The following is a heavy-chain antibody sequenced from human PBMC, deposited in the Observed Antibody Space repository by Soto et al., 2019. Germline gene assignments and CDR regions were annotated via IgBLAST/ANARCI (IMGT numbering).Heavy chain of an antibody. V-gene: IGHV1-69*01. CDR3: ARSQGSSTSLEIYYYYYYGMDV. CDR2: IIPISGTA. Sequence: QVQLVQSGAEVKKPRSSVKVSCKASGGTFSSYAISWVRQAPGQGLEWMGGIIPISGTANYAQKFQGRVTITADESTSTVSMELSSLRSEDTAVYFCARSQGSSTSLEIYYYYYYGMDVWGQGTTVTVSS. CDR1: GGTFSSYA. J-gene: IGHJ6*02. D-gene: IGHD2-2*01.